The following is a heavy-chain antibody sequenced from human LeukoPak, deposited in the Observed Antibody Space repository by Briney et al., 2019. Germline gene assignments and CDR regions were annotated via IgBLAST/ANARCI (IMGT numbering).Heavy chain of an antibody. D-gene: IGHD2-21*02. Sequence: GGSLRLSCEASGFTFSSYAMSWVRQAPGKGLEWVSGISTNGGSTSYADSVKGRCTISRDNSKNTLHLQMESLGVEDTALYYCAKEVTPKVAPAVEYWGQGTLVTVSS. CDR2: ISTNGGST. J-gene: IGHJ4*02. V-gene: IGHV3-23*01. CDR3: AKEVTPKVAPAVEY. CDR1: GFTFSSYA.